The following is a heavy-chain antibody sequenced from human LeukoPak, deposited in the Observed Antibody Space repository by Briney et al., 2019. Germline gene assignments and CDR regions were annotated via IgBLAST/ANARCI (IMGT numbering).Heavy chain of an antibody. J-gene: IGHJ4*02. V-gene: IGHV3-7*01. Sequence: GGSLRLSCAASGFTFRSYWMSWVRQAPGKGLEWVANINQDGTERYFVDSVKGRITVSRDNAKNSLYLQMNSLRAEDTAVYYCARIRGYCSGVSCYYFDYWGQGALVTVSS. CDR3: ARIRGYCSGVSCYYFDY. CDR1: GFTFRSYW. CDR2: INQDGTER. D-gene: IGHD2-15*01.